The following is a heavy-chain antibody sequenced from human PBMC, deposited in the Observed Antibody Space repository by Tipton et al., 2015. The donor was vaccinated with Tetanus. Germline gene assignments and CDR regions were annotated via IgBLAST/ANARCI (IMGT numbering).Heavy chain of an antibody. CDR1: GYTFTSYG. J-gene: IGHJ5*02. D-gene: IGHD2-2*01. Sequence: QVQLVQSGAEVKKPGASVKVSCKASGYTFTSYGISWARQAPGQGLEWIGWVSAYHGNTNYAQKLQGRVTMTTDTSTSTAYMELRSLRSDDTAVYYCARDRMVVPAAPGDWLDPWGQGTLVTVSS. V-gene: IGHV1-18*04. CDR2: VSAYHGNT. CDR3: ARDRMVVPAAPGDWLDP.